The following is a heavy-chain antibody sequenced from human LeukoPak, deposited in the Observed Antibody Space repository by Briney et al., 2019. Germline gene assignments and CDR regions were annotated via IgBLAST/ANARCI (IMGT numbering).Heavy chain of an antibody. CDR1: GYSFTDNW. CDR2: ISPGGSAT. D-gene: IGHD5-18*01. V-gene: IGHV5-51*01. CDR3: AKYLRWLNSPDPPEYY. J-gene: IGHJ4*02. Sequence: GESLKISCKAPGYSFTDNWVAWVRQMPGKGLEWMGIISPGGSATTYNPSFQGHVTISVDKSITTAYLQWSSLKASDTAIYYCAKYLRWLNSPDPPEYYWGQGTLVTVSS.